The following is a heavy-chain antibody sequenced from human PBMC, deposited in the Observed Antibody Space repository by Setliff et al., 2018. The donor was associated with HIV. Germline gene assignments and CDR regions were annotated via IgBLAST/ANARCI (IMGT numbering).Heavy chain of an antibody. V-gene: IGHV4-39*07. CDR1: GGSISSGSYY. CDR2: INDSGST. D-gene: IGHD5-18*01. CDR3: AAWGPRYSYAPYFFDS. Sequence: SETLSLTCTVSGGSISSGSYYWTWIRQPPGKGLEWIGEINDSGSTNYSPSLKSRVTISVDASRNQFSLRLSSVTAADTAVYYCAAWGPRYSYAPYFFDSWGQGTLVTVSS. J-gene: IGHJ4*02.